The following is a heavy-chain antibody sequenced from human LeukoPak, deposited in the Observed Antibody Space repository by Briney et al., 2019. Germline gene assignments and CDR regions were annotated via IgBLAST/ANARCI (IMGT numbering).Heavy chain of an antibody. J-gene: IGHJ6*04. CDR1: GFTFTSSA. V-gene: IGHV1-58*01. D-gene: IGHD2-2*01. CDR3: AEAGVVPAALGYYYGMDV. Sequence: AAVKVSCKASGFTFTSSAVQWVRQARGQRLEGIGWIVVGSGNTNYAQKFQERVTITRDMSTSTAYMELSSLISEDTAVYCCAEAGVVPAALGYYYGMDVWGKGTTVTVSS. CDR2: IVVGSGNT.